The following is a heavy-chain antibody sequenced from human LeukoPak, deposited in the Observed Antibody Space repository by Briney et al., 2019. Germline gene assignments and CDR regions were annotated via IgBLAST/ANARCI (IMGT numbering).Heavy chain of an antibody. V-gene: IGHV3-7*01. CDR2: IKQDGSES. CDR1: GFTFSTYW. D-gene: IGHD4-17*01. CDR3: AREEYGF. J-gene: IGHJ4*02. Sequence: GGSLRLSCVASGFTFSTYWMSWVRQAPGKGLEWVANIKQDGSESYYLDSVEGRFTISRDNAKNSLYLQMNSLRAEDTAVYYCAREEYGFWGQGTLVTVSS.